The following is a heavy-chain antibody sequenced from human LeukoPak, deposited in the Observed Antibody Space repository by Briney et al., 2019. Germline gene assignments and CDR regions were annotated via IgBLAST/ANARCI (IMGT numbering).Heavy chain of an antibody. CDR3: AREARFGELSFDY. V-gene: IGHV4-59*01. CDR2: IYYSGST. D-gene: IGHD3-10*01. CDR1: GGSISSYY. Sequence: SETLSLTCTVSGGSISSYYWSWIRQPPGKGLEWIGYIYYSGSTNYNPSLKSRVTISVDTSKNQFSLKLSSVTAADTAVYYCAREARFGELSFDYWGQGTLVTVSS. J-gene: IGHJ4*02.